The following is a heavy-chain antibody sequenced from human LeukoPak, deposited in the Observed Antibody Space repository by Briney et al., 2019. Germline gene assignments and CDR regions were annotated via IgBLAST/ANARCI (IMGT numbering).Heavy chain of an antibody. J-gene: IGHJ6*02. CDR3: AKSYSSAWYAYSMDV. V-gene: IGHV3-23*01. CDR2: ISGSGGGT. CDR1: GFTFNTYA. Sequence: GGSLRLSCAASGFTFNTYAMSWVRQAPGKGLEWGSTISGSGGGTYYADSVKGRFTISRDNSKNTLYLQMNSLRAEDTAVYFCAKSYSSAWYAYSMDVWGQGTTVTVSS. D-gene: IGHD6-13*01.